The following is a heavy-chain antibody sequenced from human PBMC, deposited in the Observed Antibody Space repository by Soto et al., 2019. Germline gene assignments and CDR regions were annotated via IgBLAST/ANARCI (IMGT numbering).Heavy chain of an antibody. J-gene: IGHJ4*02. CDR1: GGSVSSGSYY. D-gene: IGHD3-9*01. CDR2: IYYSGST. V-gene: IGHV4-61*01. CDR3: ARHVLRYFDWLPYYFDY. Sequence: SETLSLTCTVSGGSVSSGSYYWSWIRQPPGKGLEWIGYIYYSGSTNYNPSLKSRVTISVDTSKNQFSLKLSSVTAADTAVYYCARHVLRYFDWLPYYFDYWGQGTLVTVSS.